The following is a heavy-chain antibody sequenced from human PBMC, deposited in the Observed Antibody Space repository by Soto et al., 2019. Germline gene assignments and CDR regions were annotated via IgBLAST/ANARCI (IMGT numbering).Heavy chain of an antibody. CDR3: PRSSGSYDILTGYPKVYYYYGMDV. V-gene: IGHV5-51*01. Sequence: GESLKIPCKGSGYSFTSYWIGWVRQMPGKGLEWMGIIYPGDSDTRYSPSFQGQVTISADKSISTAYLQWSSLKASDTAMYYCPRSSGSYDILTGYPKVYYYYGMDVWGQGTTVIVSS. J-gene: IGHJ6*02. CDR2: IYPGDSDT. D-gene: IGHD3-9*01. CDR1: GYSFTSYW.